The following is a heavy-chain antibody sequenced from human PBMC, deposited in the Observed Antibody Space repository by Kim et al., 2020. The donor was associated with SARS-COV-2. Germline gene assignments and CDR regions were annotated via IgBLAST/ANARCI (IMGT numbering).Heavy chain of an antibody. D-gene: IGHD3-22*01. Sequence: SETLSLTCSVSGGSITTSYWSWVRQPPGMGLEGVGYISYSGTASYYPSLDSRATMSVDTSKNEFSLKVYSMSAADTAVYYCARLDSSGYWYVDYWGQG. J-gene: IGHJ4*02. CDR1: GGSITTSY. V-gene: IGHV4-59*13. CDR3: ARLDSSGYWYVDY. CDR2: ISYSGTA.